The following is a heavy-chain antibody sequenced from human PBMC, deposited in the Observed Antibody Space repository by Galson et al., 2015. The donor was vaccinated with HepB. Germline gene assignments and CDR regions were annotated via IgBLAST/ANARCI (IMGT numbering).Heavy chain of an antibody. D-gene: IGHD2-15*01. CDR3: ASRGWPAEYFQY. CDR2: MSSSDGGTT. CDR1: GFTFSSYA. J-gene: IGHJ1*01. V-gene: IGHV3-23*01. Sequence: SLRLSCAASGFTFSSYAMSWVRQAPGKGLEWVSTMSSSDGGTTYYPDSVRGRFTISRDNSKNTLYLQMNSLRAEDTAVYYCASRGWPAEYFQYWGQGNLVTVSS.